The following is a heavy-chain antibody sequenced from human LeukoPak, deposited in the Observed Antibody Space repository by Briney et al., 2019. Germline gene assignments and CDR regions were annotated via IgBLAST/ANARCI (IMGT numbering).Heavy chain of an antibody. Sequence: SETLSVTCTVSGGSISGHYWSWIRQPPGKGLEWIGQIYYSGSTNYNPSLRSRVTISIGTSKTQFSLNLSSVTAADTAVYYCARAPQNYYMDVWGKGTTVTVSS. CDR1: GGSISGHY. J-gene: IGHJ6*03. D-gene: IGHD1-14*01. V-gene: IGHV4-59*11. CDR2: IYYSGST. CDR3: ARAPQNYYMDV.